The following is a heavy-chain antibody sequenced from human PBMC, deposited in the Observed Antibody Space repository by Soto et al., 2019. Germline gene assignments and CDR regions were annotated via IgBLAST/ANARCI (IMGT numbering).Heavy chain of an antibody. Sequence: QVQLQESGPGLVKPSGTLSLTCAVSGGSISSSNWWSWVRQPPGKGLEWIGEIYHSGSTNYNPSLKSRVTISVDKSKNQFSLKLSSVTAADTAVYYCARAGWEEDIVVVVAATSQYDAFDIWGQGTMVTVSS. D-gene: IGHD2-15*01. CDR2: IYHSGST. J-gene: IGHJ3*02. CDR3: ARAGWEEDIVVVVAATSQYDAFDI. CDR1: GGSISSSNW. V-gene: IGHV4-4*02.